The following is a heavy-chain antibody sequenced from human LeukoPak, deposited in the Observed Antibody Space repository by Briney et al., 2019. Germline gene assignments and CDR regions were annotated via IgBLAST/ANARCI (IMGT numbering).Heavy chain of an antibody. D-gene: IGHD2-2*01. CDR3: AKPYCSSTSCYFFEGDASDI. Sequence: GRSVRLSCAASGFTFSTYAIHWVRQAPGKGLEWVAFIRPDGNNKNYADSVKGRFTISRDNSKNTLYLQMNSLRAEDTAVYYCAKPYCSSTSCYFFEGDASDIWGQGTMVTVSS. CDR1: GFTFSTYA. CDR2: IRPDGNNK. J-gene: IGHJ3*02. V-gene: IGHV3-30*02.